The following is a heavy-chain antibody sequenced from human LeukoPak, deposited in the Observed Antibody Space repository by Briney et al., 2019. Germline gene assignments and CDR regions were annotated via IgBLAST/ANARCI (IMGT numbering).Heavy chain of an antibody. V-gene: IGHV1-46*01. Sequence: KVSCKXSGHTFTSFYMHWVRQAPGQGLEWMGIINPSAGSTSYAQKFQGRVTMTRDTSTSTVYMELSSLRSEDTAVYYCARDLNSGSAVGFFDPWGQGTLVTVSS. J-gene: IGHJ5*02. CDR2: INPSAGST. CDR3: ARDLNSGSAVGFFDP. CDR1: GHTFTSFY. D-gene: IGHD1-26*01.